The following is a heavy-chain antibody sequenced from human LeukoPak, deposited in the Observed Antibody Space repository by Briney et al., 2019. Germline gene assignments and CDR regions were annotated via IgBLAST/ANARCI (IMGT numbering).Heavy chain of an antibody. Sequence: GGSLRLSCAASGFTFSSYWMSWVRQAPGKGLEWVANIKQDGSEKYYVDSVKGRFTISRDNAKNSLYLQMNSLRAEDTAVYYWARRGGGRYFDWLLKPKYYYYMDVWGKGTTVTISS. J-gene: IGHJ6*03. V-gene: IGHV3-7*01. CDR2: IKQDGSEK. D-gene: IGHD3-9*01. CDR1: GFTFSSYW. CDR3: ARRGGGRYFDWLLKPKYYYYMDV.